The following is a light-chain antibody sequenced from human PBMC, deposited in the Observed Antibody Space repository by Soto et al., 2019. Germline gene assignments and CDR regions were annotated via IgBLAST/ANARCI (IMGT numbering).Light chain of an antibody. CDR1: QSVSSRS. Sequence: EIVLTQSPGTLSLSPGERATLSCRASQSVSSRSLAWYQQKPGQAPRLLICGASSRAADIPARFSGSGSGTDFTLTISRLEPEDFAMYYCQQCGGSPTFGQGTKVDI. CDR2: GAS. CDR3: QQCGGSPT. J-gene: IGKJ1*01. V-gene: IGKV3-20*01.